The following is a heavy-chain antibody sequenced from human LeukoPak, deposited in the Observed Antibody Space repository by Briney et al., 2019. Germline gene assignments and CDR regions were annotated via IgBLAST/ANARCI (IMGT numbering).Heavy chain of an antibody. Sequence: PGGSLRLSCAASGFMFSSNWMTWVRQPPGKGLEWVANIKQDGGERYYVDSVKGRFTISRDNSKNSLYLQMNSLRAEDTAVYYCVRDGRPLDYWGQGTLVIVS. CDR2: IKQDGGER. V-gene: IGHV3-7*01. J-gene: IGHJ4*02. D-gene: IGHD3/OR15-3a*01. CDR3: VRDGRPLDY. CDR1: GFMFSSNW.